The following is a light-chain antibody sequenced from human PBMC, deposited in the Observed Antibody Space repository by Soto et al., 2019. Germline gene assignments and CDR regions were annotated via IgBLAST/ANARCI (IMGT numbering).Light chain of an antibody. V-gene: IGKV1-12*01. CDR2: GAS. CDR3: QQAYSFPIT. CDR1: RDISNS. Sequence: DIQMTQSPSSVSASVGDRLTITFRASRDISNSLAWYQQTPGKAPKLLLRGASSLHRGVPSRFSGGGAGTDFTLSINSLQPEDFATYYCQQAYSFPITFGQGTRLEIK. J-gene: IGKJ5*01.